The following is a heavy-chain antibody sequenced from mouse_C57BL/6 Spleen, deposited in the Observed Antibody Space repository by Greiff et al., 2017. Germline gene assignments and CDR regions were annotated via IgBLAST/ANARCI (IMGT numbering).Heavy chain of an antibody. CDR1: GFTFSSYA. CDR3: ARGIYYYGSSPLWYFDV. J-gene: IGHJ1*03. CDR2: ISDGGSYT. D-gene: IGHD1-1*01. Sequence: DVMLVESGGGLVKPGGSLKLSCAASGFTFSSYAMSWVRQTPEKRLEWVATISDGGSYTYYPDNVKGRFTISRDNAKNNLYLQMSHLKSEDTAMYYCARGIYYYGSSPLWYFDVWGTGTTVTVSS. V-gene: IGHV5-4*03.